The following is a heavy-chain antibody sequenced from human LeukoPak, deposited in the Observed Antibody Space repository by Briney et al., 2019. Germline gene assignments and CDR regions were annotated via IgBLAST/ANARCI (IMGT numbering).Heavy chain of an antibody. Sequence: SQTLSLTCTVSGGSISSGGYYWSWIRQYPGKGLEWIGYISYSGSTYYNSSLKSRITISVDTSKNQFSLKLSSVTAADTAFYYCARTYCSGGGCYSGSPNYYYYYGMDVWGQGTTVTASS. D-gene: IGHD2-15*01. CDR2: ISYSGST. CDR1: GGSISSGGYY. J-gene: IGHJ6*02. V-gene: IGHV4-31*03. CDR3: ARTYCSGGGCYSGSPNYYYYYGMDV.